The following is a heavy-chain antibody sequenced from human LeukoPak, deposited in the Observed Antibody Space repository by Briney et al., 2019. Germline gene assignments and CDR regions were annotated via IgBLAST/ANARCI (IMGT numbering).Heavy chain of an antibody. Sequence: GGSLRLSCAASGFTFSSYAMSWVRQAPGKGLEWVSAISGSGGSTYYADSVKGRFTISRDNSKNTLYLQMNSLRAEDTAVYYCAKDVVEGDYGAYDAFGIWGQGTMVTVSS. V-gene: IGHV3-23*01. CDR2: ISGSGGST. CDR3: AKDVVEGDYGAYDAFGI. CDR1: GFTFSSYA. D-gene: IGHD4-17*01. J-gene: IGHJ3*02.